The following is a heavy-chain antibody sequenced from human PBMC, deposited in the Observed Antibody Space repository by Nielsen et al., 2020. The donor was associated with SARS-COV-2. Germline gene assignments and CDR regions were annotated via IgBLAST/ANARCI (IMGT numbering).Heavy chain of an antibody. CDR2: INSDGSST. J-gene: IGHJ5*02. Sequence: GESLKISCAASGFTVSNNYMSWVRQAPGKGLVWVSRINSDGSSTSYADSVKGRFTISRDNAKNSLYLQMNRLRAEDTALYYCASSSWGGGNWFDPWGQGTLVTVSS. V-gene: IGHV3-74*01. CDR1: GFTVSNNY. D-gene: IGHD6-13*01. CDR3: ASSSWGGGNWFDP.